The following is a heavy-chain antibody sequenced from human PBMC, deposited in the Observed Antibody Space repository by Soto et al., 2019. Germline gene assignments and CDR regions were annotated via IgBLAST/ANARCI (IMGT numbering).Heavy chain of an antibody. CDR2: TSYDGSNT. J-gene: IGHJ4*02. CDR1: GFTFRSYV. V-gene: IGHV3-33*05. Sequence: QVQLVESGGGVVQPGTSLRLSCVGSGFTFRSYVIHWVRQAPGKGLEWVALTSYDGSNTFYGDSVKGRFTNSRHNSMNTVELQMDSLRFEDTALYYCARWGTTEGLDVWGQGTLVSVSS. CDR3: ARWGTTEGLDV. D-gene: IGHD3-16*01.